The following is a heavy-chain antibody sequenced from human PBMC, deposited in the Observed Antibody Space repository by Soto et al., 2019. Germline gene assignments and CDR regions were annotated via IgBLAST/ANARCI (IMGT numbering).Heavy chain of an antibody. D-gene: IGHD4-17*01. CDR1: GGTFAISA. Sequence: GASVKVSCKASGGTFAISAFNWVRQAPGQGLEWMGRIIPILGIANYAQKFQGRVTITADKSTSTAYMELSSLRSEDTAVYYCARESQDNHYGGPALDYWGQGTLVTVSS. J-gene: IGHJ4*02. CDR2: IIPILGIA. V-gene: IGHV1-69*04. CDR3: ARESQDNHYGGPALDY.